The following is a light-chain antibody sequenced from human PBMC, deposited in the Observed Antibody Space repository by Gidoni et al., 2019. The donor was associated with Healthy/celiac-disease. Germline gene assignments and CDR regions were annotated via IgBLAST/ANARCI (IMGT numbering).Light chain of an antibody. V-gene: IGKV3-11*01. CDR3: QQRSNWLT. CDR1: QSVSSY. CDR2: DAS. Sequence: EIVLPQSPATLSLSPGETATLSCRASQSVSSYVAWYQKKPGQAPRLLIYDASNRATGIPARFSGSGSGTDFTITISSLEPEDFAVYYCQQRSNWLTFGGGTKVEIK. J-gene: IGKJ4*01.